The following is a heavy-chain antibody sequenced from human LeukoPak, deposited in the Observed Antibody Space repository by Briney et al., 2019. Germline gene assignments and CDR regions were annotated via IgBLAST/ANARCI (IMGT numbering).Heavy chain of an antibody. J-gene: IGHJ4*02. CDR2: IYSGGST. V-gene: IGHV3-53*01. D-gene: IGHD6-13*01. Sequence: PGGSLSLSCAASGFTVSSNYMSWVRQAPGKGLEWVSVIYSGGSTYYADSVKGRFTISRDNSKNTLYLQMNSLRAEDTAVYYCASANSSSWPHEYDYWGQGTLVTVSS. CDR3: ASANSSSWPHEYDY. CDR1: GFTVSSNY.